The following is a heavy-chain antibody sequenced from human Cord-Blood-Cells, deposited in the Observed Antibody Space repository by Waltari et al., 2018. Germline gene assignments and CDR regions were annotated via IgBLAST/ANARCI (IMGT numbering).Heavy chain of an antibody. Sequence: QVQLQESGPGLVKPSETLSLTCTVPGGSVSSGSYYWRWIRQPPGKGLAWIGYIYYSGSTNYNPSLKSRVTISVDTSKNQFSLKLSSVTAADTAVYYCARLRRDWGNATWYFDLWGRGTLVTVSS. CDR2: IYYSGST. CDR1: GGSVSSGSYY. D-gene: IGHD2-21*02. J-gene: IGHJ2*01. V-gene: IGHV4-61*01. CDR3: ARLRRDWGNATWYFDL.